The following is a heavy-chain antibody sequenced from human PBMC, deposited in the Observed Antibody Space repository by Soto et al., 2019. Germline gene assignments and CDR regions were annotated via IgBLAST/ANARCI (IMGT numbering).Heavy chain of an antibody. CDR3: ARLHCSSPNRVPLDP. Sequence: PSETLSLTCTVSGGSISDDTYYWGWIRQPPGKGLEWIGSIYYSGSTSYNPSLKSRVTMSVDTSKKQLSLRLSSVTAADTAVYYCARLHCSSPNRVPLDPWGQGTLVTVSS. D-gene: IGHD2-2*01. CDR2: IYYSGST. V-gene: IGHV4-39*01. CDR1: GGSISDDTYY. J-gene: IGHJ5*02.